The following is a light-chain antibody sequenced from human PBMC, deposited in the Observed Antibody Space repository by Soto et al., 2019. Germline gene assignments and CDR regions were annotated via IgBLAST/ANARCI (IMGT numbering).Light chain of an antibody. V-gene: IGLV1-40*01. CDR1: SSNIGAGSD. J-gene: IGLJ1*01. Sequence: QSVLTQPPSVSGAPGQRVTISCTGSSSNIGAGSDVHWYQQLPGTTPKLLIYDNTNRPSGVPDRFSGSKSGTSASLSITGLRDEDEADDYCQSYDGSLSANYVFGTGTKLTVL. CDR2: DNT. CDR3: QSYDGSLSANYV.